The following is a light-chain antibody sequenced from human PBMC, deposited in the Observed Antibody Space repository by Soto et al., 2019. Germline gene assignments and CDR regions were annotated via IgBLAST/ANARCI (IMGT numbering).Light chain of an antibody. Sequence: QSALTQPASVSGSPGQSITISCTGTSSDVGAYNYVSWYRQYPGTAPKLMIYDVSNRPSGISDRFSGSKSGNTASLTISGLQAEDEADYYCSSYTTTRGNFFGTGTKVTVL. V-gene: IGLV2-14*03. J-gene: IGLJ1*01. CDR2: DVS. CDR3: SSYTTTRGNF. CDR1: SSDVGAYNY.